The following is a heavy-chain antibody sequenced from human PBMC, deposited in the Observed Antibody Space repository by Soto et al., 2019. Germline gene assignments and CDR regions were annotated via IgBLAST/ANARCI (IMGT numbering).Heavy chain of an antibody. J-gene: IGHJ5*02. Sequence: TSETLSLTCTVSGGSISTNSYYWGWVRQPPGKGLEWIGSFHHTGNTNYNPSLKSRVTISVDTSKNQFSLKLSSVTAADTAVYYRARNVVTAIAPFDPWGQGTLVTVSS. CDR2: FHHTGNT. CDR1: GGSISTNSYY. D-gene: IGHD2-21*02. CDR3: ARNVVTAIAPFDP. V-gene: IGHV4-39*01.